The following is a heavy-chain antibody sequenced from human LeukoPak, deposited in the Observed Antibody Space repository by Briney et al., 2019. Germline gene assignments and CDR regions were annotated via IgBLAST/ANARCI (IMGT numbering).Heavy chain of an antibody. V-gene: IGHV3-15*01. CDR2: VKSETDGGTT. Sequence: GGSLRLSCAASGFTVSNAWMSWVRQAPGKGLEWVGRVKSETDGGTTDYAAPVKGRFTISRGDSKNMLYLQMNSLKTEDTAVYYCTIDGNSGYYENWFDPWGQGTLVTVPS. CDR3: TIDGNSGYYENWFDP. CDR1: GFTVSNAW. J-gene: IGHJ5*02. D-gene: IGHD5-12*01.